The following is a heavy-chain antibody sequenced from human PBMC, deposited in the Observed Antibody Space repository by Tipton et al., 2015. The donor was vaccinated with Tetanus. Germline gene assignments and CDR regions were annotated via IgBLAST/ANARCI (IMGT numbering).Heavy chain of an antibody. CDR2: ISGSGTST. CDR1: GFSFSSYA. CDR3: AREADCSGGSCFSGDFDN. V-gene: IGHV3-23*01. Sequence: SLGLSCAASGFSFSSYAMGWVRQAPGKGLEWVSSISGSGTSTYYADSVKGRFTISRDNSKNTLYLQMNSLRAEDTAVYYCAREADCSGGSCFSGDFDNWGQGTQATVSS. J-gene: IGHJ4*02. D-gene: IGHD2-15*01.